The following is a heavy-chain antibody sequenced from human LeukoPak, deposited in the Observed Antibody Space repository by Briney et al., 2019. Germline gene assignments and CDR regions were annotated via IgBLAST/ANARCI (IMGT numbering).Heavy chain of an antibody. D-gene: IGHD4-17*01. CDR3: GKDPNGDYVGAFDF. Sequence: GGSLRLSCVASGFTFSDYALIWVLQAPGKGLEWISAIRGTGGTTYYADSVKGRCTIPRDNSRNTVYLQMNSLRAEDTALYFCGKDPNGDYVGAFDFWGQGTMVTVSS. CDR1: GFTFSDYA. J-gene: IGHJ3*01. CDR2: IRGTGGTT. V-gene: IGHV3-23*01.